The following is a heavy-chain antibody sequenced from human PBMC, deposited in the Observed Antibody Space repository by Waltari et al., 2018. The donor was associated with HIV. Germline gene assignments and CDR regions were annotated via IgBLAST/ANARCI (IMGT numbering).Heavy chain of an antibody. D-gene: IGHD3-3*01. CDR3: ARDHATIFGGGGRDYGMDV. CDR1: GGSISSGGYY. CDR2: LYYSGST. J-gene: IGHJ6*02. Sequence: QVQLQESGPGLVKPSQTLSLTCTVSGGSISSGGYYWSWIRQHPGTGLEWIGYLYYSGSTSYNPALKSRVTRSVDTSKNQFSLKLSSVTAADTAVYYCARDHATIFGGGGRDYGMDVWGQGTTVTVSS. V-gene: IGHV4-31*03.